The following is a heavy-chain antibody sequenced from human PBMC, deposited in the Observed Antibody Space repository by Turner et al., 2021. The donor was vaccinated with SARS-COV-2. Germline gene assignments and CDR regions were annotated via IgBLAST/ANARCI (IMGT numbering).Heavy chain of an antibody. CDR3: GSGGFIWFGA. V-gene: IGHV4-39*01. CDR2: IDDRGST. D-gene: IGHD5-12*01. J-gene: IGHJ5*02. CDR1: GASISRSSDC. Sequence: QLQLQESGPGLVKPAETLFLTCAVSGASISRSSDCWGWIRQPPGKGLEWIGNIDDRGSTYYNPSLKSRLTIFVDTSKNQVSLKMTSVTAADTAVYYCGSGGFIWFGAWGQGTLVTVSS.